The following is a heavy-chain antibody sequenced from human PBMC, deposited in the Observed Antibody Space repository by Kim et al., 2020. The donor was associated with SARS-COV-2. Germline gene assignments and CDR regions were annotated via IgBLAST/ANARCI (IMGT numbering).Heavy chain of an antibody. CDR2: IYPGDSDT. Sequence: GESLKISCKGSGYSFTSYWIGWVRQMPGKGLEWMGIIYPGDSDTRYSPSFQGQVTISADKSISTAYLQWSSLKASDTAMYYCARRPRLRWRGDYYYYYGMDVWGQGTTVTVSS. CDR1: GYSFTSYW. CDR3: ARRPRLRWRGDYYYYYGMDV. V-gene: IGHV5-51*01. J-gene: IGHJ6*02. D-gene: IGHD4-17*01.